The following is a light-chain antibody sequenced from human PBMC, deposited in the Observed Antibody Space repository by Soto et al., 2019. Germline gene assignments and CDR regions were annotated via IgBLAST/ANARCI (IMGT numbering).Light chain of an antibody. CDR1: QSVSSY. Sequence: EIVLTQSPATLSLSPGERATLSCRASQSVSSYLAWYQQKPGQAPRLLIYDASNRATGVPARFSGSGSGTDFNLTISSLEPEDLAVKDGQQRSHWPITFGGGTKVEIK. J-gene: IGKJ4*01. CDR3: QQRSHWPIT. CDR2: DAS. V-gene: IGKV3-11*01.